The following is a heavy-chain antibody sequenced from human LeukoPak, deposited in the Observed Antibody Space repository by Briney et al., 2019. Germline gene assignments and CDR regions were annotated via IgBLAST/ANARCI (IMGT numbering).Heavy chain of an antibody. V-gene: IGHV3-21*01. D-gene: IGHD3-22*01. J-gene: IGHJ4*02. Sequence: GGSLRLSCAASGFTFSSYSMNWVRQAPGKGLEWVSSISSSSYIYYADSVKGRFTISRDNAKNSLYLQMNSLRAEDTAVYYCARGRLTYYYDSSGGDYFDYWGQGTLVTVSS. CDR3: ARGRLTYYYDSSGGDYFDY. CDR1: GFTFSSYS. CDR2: ISSSSYI.